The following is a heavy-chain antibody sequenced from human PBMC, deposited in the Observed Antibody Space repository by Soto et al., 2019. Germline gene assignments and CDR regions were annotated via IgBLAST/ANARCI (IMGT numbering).Heavy chain of an antibody. J-gene: IGHJ3*02. CDR1: GFTLSDHY. V-gene: IGHV3-72*01. CDR2: TRNKANGYTT. Sequence: PGGSLRLSCAASGFTLSDHYMDWVRQAPGKGLEWVGRTRNKANGYTTEYAASVKGRFTISRDDSKDSLYLQMNSLKTEDTAVYYCARHSRYNCATCDALDIWGQGTMVTVSS. D-gene: IGHD1-20*01. CDR3: ARHSRYNCATCDALDI.